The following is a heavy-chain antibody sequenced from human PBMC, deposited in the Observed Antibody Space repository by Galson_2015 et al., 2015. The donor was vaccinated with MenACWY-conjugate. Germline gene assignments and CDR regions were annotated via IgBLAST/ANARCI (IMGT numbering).Heavy chain of an antibody. Sequence: SLRLSCAAYGFTFSIYAMHWVRQAPGKGLEWVAVMSYDGSNEYYADSVKGRFTISRDNSKNTLYLQMNSLRPEDTAVYYCASGAEPYSSGWSFDYWGQGTLVTVSS. CDR3: ASGAEPYSSGWSFDY. V-gene: IGHV3-30*04. CDR1: GFTFSIYA. D-gene: IGHD6-19*01. J-gene: IGHJ4*02. CDR2: MSYDGSNE.